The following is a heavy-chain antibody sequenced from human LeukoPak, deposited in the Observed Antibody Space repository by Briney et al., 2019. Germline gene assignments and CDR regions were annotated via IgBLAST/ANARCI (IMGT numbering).Heavy chain of an antibody. D-gene: IGHD3-10*01. CDR3: ARDWGVFITMVRGASPGRGPPYFYGMDV. CDR1: GYTFTSYG. CDR2: VSAYNGNT. V-gene: IGHV1-18*01. J-gene: IGHJ6*02. Sequence: ASVKVSCKASGYTFTSYGISWVRQAPGQGLEWMGWVSAYNGNTNDAQKLQGRVTMTTDTSTSTAYMELRSLRSDDTAVYYCARDWGVFITMVRGASPGRGPPYFYGMDVWGQGTTVTVSS.